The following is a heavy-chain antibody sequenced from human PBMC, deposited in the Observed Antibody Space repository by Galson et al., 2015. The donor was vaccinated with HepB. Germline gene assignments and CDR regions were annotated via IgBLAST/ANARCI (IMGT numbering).Heavy chain of an antibody. CDR3: AKDVRDIVVVPAAASHDWFDP. CDR2: ISYDGSNK. D-gene: IGHD2-2*01. Sequence: SLRLSCAASGFTFSSYGMHWVRQAPGKGLEWVAVISYDGSNKYYADSVKGRFTISRDNSKNTLYLQMNSLRAEDTAVYYCAKDVRDIVVVPAAASHDWFDPWGQGTLVTVSS. CDR1: GFTFSSYG. V-gene: IGHV3-30*18. J-gene: IGHJ5*02.